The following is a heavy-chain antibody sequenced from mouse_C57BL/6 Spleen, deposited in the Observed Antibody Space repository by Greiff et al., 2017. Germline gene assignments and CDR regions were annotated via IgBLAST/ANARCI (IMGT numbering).Heavy chain of an antibody. D-gene: IGHD3-2*02. CDR2: IDPSDSYT. V-gene: IGHV1-69*01. Sequence: VQLQQPGAELVMPGASVKLSCKASGYTFTSYWMHWVKQRPGQGLEWIGEIDPSDSYTNYNQKFKGKSTLTVDNSSGTAYMQLSSLTSEDSAVYYCARGDSSGSWFAYWGQGTLVTVSA. CDR1: GYTFTSYW. CDR3: ARGDSSGSWFAY. J-gene: IGHJ3*01.